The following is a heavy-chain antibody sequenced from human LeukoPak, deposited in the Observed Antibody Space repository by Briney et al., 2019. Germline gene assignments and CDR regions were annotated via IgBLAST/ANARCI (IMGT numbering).Heavy chain of an antibody. J-gene: IGHJ3*02. D-gene: IGHD3-10*01. CDR2: IKSKTDGGTT. Sequence: GGSLRLSCAASGFTFSNAWMSWVRQAPGKGLEWVGRIKSKTDGGTTDYAAPVKGRFTISRDDSKNTLYLQMNSLKTEDTAVYYCTTESGGVWFGEHAFDIWGQGTMVTVSS. CDR1: GFTFSNAW. CDR3: TTESGGVWFGEHAFDI. V-gene: IGHV3-15*01.